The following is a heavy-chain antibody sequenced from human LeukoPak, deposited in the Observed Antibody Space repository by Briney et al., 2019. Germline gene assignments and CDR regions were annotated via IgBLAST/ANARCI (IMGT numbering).Heavy chain of an antibody. CDR2: INPSGGST. D-gene: IGHD5-12*01. CDR3: ARGREWLFDLDYYGMDV. V-gene: IGHV1-46*01. Sequence: GASVKVSCKASGYTFTSYYMHWVRQAPGQGLEWMGIINPSGGSTSYAQKFQGRVTMTRDMSTSTVYMELSSLRSEDTAVYYCARGREWLFDLDYYGMDVWGQGTTVTVSS. CDR1: GYTFTSYY. J-gene: IGHJ6*02.